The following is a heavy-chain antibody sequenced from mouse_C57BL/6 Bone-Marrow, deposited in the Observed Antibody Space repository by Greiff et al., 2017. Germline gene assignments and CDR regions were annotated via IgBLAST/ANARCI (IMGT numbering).Heavy chain of an antibody. J-gene: IGHJ2*01. V-gene: IGHV1-69*01. CDR3: ARDYYDY. Sequence: QVQLKQPGAELVMPGASVKLSCKASGYTFTSYWMHWVKQRPGQGLEWIGEIDPSDSYTNYNQKFKVKSTLTVDKSSSTAYMQLSSLTSEDSAVYYCARDYYDYWGQGTTLTVSS. CDR2: IDPSDSYT. CDR1: GYTFTSYW.